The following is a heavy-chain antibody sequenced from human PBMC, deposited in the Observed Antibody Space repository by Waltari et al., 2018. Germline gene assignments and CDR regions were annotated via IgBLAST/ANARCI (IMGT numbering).Heavy chain of an antibody. Sequence: QVQLVESGGGVVQPGRSLRLSCAASGFTFSSYAMHWVRQAPGKGLEWVALISYDGSNKYYADSVKGRFTISRDNSKNTLYLQMNSLRAEDTAVYYCARGGGVTPALFDYWGQGTLVTVSS. J-gene: IGHJ4*02. CDR3: ARGGGVTPALFDY. D-gene: IGHD3-16*01. V-gene: IGHV3-30*01. CDR1: GFTFSSYA. CDR2: ISYDGSNK.